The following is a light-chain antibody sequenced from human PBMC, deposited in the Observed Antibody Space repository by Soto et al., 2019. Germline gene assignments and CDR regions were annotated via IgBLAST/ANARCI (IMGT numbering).Light chain of an antibody. Sequence: QSVLTQPASVSGSPGQSITISCTGTSSDVGGHNYVSWYQQHPGKAPKLMIYEVSNRPSGVSNRFSGSKSGNTASLTISGLQAEDEADYYCSSYTSSSTLNYVFGTGTKVTVL. CDR1: SSDVGGHNY. V-gene: IGLV2-14*01. J-gene: IGLJ1*01. CDR3: SSYTSSSTLNYV. CDR2: EVS.